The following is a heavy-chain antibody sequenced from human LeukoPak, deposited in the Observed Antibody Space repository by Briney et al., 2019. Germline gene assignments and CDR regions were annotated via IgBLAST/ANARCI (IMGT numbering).Heavy chain of an antibody. CDR3: AREGGSPNLYYFDY. CDR1: GGCISSYY. Sequence: SETLSLTCTVSGGCISSYYWSWIRQPPGKGLEWIGYIYYSGSTNYNPSLKSRVTISVDTSKNQFSLKLSSVTAADTAVYYCAREGGSPNLYYFDYWGQGTLVTVSS. D-gene: IGHD3-16*01. J-gene: IGHJ4*02. V-gene: IGHV4-59*01. CDR2: IYYSGST.